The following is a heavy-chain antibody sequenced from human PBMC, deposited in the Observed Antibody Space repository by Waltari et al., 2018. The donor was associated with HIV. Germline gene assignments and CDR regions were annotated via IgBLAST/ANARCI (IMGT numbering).Heavy chain of an antibody. CDR2: INAGNGNT. V-gene: IGHV1-3*01. Sequence: QVQLVQSGAEVKKPGASVKVSCKASGYTFTSYAMHWVRQAPGQRLEWMGWINAGNGNTKYSQKFQGRDTITRDTSASTAYMELSSLRSEDTAVYYCASGYDFWSGYLVFDYWGQGTLVTVSS. D-gene: IGHD3-3*01. CDR1: GYTFTSYA. CDR3: ASGYDFWSGYLVFDY. J-gene: IGHJ4*02.